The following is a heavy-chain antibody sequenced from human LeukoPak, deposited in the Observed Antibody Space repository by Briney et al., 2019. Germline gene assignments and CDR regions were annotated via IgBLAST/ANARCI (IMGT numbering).Heavy chain of an antibody. CDR3: ARDGSYDFWSGYLSRGCYYYYGMDV. D-gene: IGHD3-3*01. CDR1: GYTFTSYG. V-gene: IGHV1-18*01. Sequence: ASVKVSCKASGYTFTSYGISWVRQAPGQGLEWMGWISAYNGNTNYAQKLQGRVTMTTDTSTSTAYMELRSLRSDDTAVYYCARDGSYDFWSGYLSRGCYYYYGMDVWGQGTTVTVSS. CDR2: ISAYNGNT. J-gene: IGHJ6*02.